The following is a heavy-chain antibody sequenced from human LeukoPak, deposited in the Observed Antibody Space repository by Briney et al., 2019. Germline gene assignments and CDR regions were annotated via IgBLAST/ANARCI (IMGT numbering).Heavy chain of an antibody. Sequence: PSGTLSLTCAVSGGSISSSNWWSWVRQPPGKGLEWIGEIYHSGSTNYNPSLKSRVTISVDKSKNQFSPKLSSVTAADTAVYYCAREQWLAAAKDAFDIWGQGTMVTVSS. CDR3: AREQWLAAAKDAFDI. J-gene: IGHJ3*02. D-gene: IGHD6-19*01. CDR1: GGSISSSNW. V-gene: IGHV4-4*02. CDR2: IYHSGST.